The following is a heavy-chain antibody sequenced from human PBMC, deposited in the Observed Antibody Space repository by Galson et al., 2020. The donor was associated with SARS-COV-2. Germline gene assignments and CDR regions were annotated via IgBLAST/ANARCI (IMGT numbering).Heavy chain of an antibody. D-gene: IGHD6-13*01. CDR3: ASIAAAGPETYYYYGMDV. J-gene: IGHJ6*02. V-gene: IGHV3-21*01. Sequence: NSGGSLRLSCAASGFTFSSYSMNWVLQAPGKGLEWVSSISSSSSYIYYADSVKGRFTISRDNAKNSLYLQMNSLRAEDTAVYYCASIAAAGPETYYYYGMDVWGQGTTVTVSS. CDR1: GFTFSSYS. CDR2: ISSSSSYI.